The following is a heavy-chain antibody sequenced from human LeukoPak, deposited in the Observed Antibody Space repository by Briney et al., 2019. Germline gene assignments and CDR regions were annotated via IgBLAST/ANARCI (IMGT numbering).Heavy chain of an antibody. D-gene: IGHD6-13*01. CDR1: GFTFSSYA. CDR2: ISGSGGST. CDR3: AKDSSSLEYYFDY. V-gene: IGHV3-23*01. J-gene: IGHJ4*02. Sequence: GGSLRLSCAASGFTFSSYAMSWVRQAPGKGLEWVSAISGSGGSTYYADSVKGRFTISRDNSKNTLYLQMNSLRAEDPAVYYCAKDSSSLEYYFDYWGQGTLVTVSS.